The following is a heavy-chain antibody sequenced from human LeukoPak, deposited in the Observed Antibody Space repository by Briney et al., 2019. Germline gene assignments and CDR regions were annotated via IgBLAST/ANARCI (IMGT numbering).Heavy chain of an antibody. CDR3: GRGVSAAHIFYFDY. D-gene: IGHD6-13*01. Sequence: PSETLSLTCSVSGGSVNSGTYYWSWIRQPPGKGLEWIGNIYYSGSAYYNPSLKSRVTMSVDTSKNQFSLKLSSVTAADTAVYYCGRGVSAAHIFYFDYWGQGTLVTVSS. CDR2: IYYSGSA. J-gene: IGHJ4*02. CDR1: GGSVNSGTYY. V-gene: IGHV4-39*07.